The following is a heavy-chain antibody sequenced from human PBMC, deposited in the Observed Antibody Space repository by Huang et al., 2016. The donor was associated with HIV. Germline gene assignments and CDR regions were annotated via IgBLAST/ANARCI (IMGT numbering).Heavy chain of an antibody. CDR3: ARDFPHAFDI. J-gene: IGHJ3*02. Sequence: EVQLVESGGGLVKPGGSLRLSCAASGFTFSSYSMNWVRQAQGKGLDVVSSITSSMRYIYYADSVKGRFTISRDNAKNSRYLQMNSLIAEDTAVYYCARDFPHAFDIWGQGTMVTVSS. CDR1: GFTFSSYS. V-gene: IGHV3-21*01. CDR2: ITSSMRYI.